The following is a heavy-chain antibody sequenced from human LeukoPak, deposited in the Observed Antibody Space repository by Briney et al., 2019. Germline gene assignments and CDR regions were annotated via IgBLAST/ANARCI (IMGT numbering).Heavy chain of an antibody. CDR1: GYTFTSYD. CDR2: MNPNSGNT. V-gene: IGHV1-8*01. D-gene: IGHD3-9*01. J-gene: IGHJ4*02. Sequence: GASVKVSCKASGYTFTSYDINWVRQATGQGLEWMGWMNPNSGNTGYAQKFQGRVIMTRNTSISTAYMELSSLRSEDTAVYYCARLDILTGYSSDYWGQGTLVTVSS. CDR3: ARLDILTGYSSDY.